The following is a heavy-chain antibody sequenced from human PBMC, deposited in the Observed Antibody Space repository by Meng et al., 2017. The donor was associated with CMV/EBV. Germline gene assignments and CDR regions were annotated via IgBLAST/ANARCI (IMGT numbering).Heavy chain of an antibody. V-gene: IGHV1-18*01. CDR2: ISAYNGNT. Sequence: ASVKVSCKASGYTFTSYGISWVRQAPGQGLEWMGWISAYNGNTNYAQRLQGRVTMTTDTSTSTAYMEPRSLRSDDTAVYYCAREEGSSWYGGSYYYGMDVWGQGTTVTVSS. CDR1: GYTFTSYG. D-gene: IGHD6-13*01. J-gene: IGHJ6*02. CDR3: AREEGSSWYGGSYYYGMDV.